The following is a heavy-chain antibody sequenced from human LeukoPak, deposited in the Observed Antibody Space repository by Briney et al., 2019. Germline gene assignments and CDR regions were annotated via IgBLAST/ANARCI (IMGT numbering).Heavy chain of an antibody. D-gene: IGHD1-26*01. J-gene: IGHJ2*01. V-gene: IGHV3-11*03. CDR2: ISSSSSYT. CDR1: GFTFSDYY. CDR3: ASSVGATRFWYFDL. Sequence: GGSLRLSCAASGFTFSDYYMSWIRQAPGKGLEWVSYISSSSSYTNYADSVKGRFTISRDNAKNSLYLQMNSLRAEDTAAYYCASSVGATRFWYFDLWGRGTLVTVSS.